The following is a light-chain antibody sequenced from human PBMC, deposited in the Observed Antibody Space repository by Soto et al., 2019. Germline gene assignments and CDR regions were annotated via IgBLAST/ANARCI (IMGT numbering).Light chain of an antibody. CDR3: QQSNSFPFT. V-gene: IGKV1-8*01. J-gene: IGKJ4*01. Sequence: AIRMTQSPSSFSASTGDRVTITCRASQGISSYLAWYQQRPGKAPKLLIYAASSLQSGVPSRFSGSGSGTDFTLTINSLQPEDFATYYCQQSNSFPFTFGGGTKVEIK. CDR2: AAS. CDR1: QGISSY.